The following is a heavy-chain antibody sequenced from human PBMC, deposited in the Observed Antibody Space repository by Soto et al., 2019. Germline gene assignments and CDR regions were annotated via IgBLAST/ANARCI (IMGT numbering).Heavy chain of an antibody. CDR2: IQSGGRT. J-gene: IGHJ6*03. V-gene: IGHV3-66*01. CDR1: GLTVRSIY. CDR3: ARDDVHCSGGRCYGVRMDV. Sequence: GGSLRPPCAAFGLTVRSIYMTRVRQAPGKGLERVSLIQSGGRTYYAGSVKGRFTISRDKSKNTLFLQMNSLRVEDTAVYYCARDDVHCSGGRCYGVRMDVWGKGTTVNVSS. D-gene: IGHD2-15*01.